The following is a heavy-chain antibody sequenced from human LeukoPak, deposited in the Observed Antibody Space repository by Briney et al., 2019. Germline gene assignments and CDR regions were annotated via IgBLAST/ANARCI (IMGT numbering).Heavy chain of an antibody. CDR2: ISWNSGSI. CDR1: GFTFDDYA. D-gene: IGHD4-4*01. J-gene: IGHJ6*02. V-gene: IGHV3-9*01. Sequence: GRSLRLSCAASGFTFDDYAMHWVRQAPGKGLEWVSGISWNSGSIGYADSVKGRFTISRDNAKNSLYLQMNSLRAEDTALYYCVREKRGPGNFDKYYGMDVWGQGTTITVSS. CDR3: VREKRGPGNFDKYYGMDV.